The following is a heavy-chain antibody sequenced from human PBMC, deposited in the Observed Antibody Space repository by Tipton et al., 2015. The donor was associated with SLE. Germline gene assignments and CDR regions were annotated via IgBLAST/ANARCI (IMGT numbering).Heavy chain of an antibody. V-gene: IGHV4-39*07. CDR1: GGSISSSSYY. CDR3: ARGLQRGYIYGYDVFDL. J-gene: IGHJ3*01. Sequence: TLSLTCTVSGGSISSSSYYWGWIRQPPGKGLEWIGEFIHSGNTNYNPSLESRVTISIDTSKNQFSLRLTSVIAADTAVYYCARGLQRGYIYGYDVFDLWGQGTMVTVSS. CDR2: FIHSGNT. D-gene: IGHD5-18*01.